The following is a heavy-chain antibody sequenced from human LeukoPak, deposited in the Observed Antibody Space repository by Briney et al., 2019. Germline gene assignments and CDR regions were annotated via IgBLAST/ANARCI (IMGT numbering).Heavy chain of an antibody. CDR1: GFTFSSYA. V-gene: IGHV3-23*01. CDR2: ISGSGGST. Sequence: GGSLRLSCAASGFTFSSYAMSWVRQAPGKGLEWVSAISGSGGSTYYADSVKGRFTISRDNSKNTLYLQMNSLRAEDTAVYYCARVISPRYYYDSSGYYIDYWGQGTLVTVSS. D-gene: IGHD3-22*01. CDR3: ARVISPRYYYDSSGYYIDY. J-gene: IGHJ4*02.